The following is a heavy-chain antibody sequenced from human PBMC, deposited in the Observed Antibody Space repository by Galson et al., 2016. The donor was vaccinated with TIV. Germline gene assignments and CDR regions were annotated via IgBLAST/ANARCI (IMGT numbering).Heavy chain of an antibody. V-gene: IGHV3-33*01. CDR2: IWYDGSNI. J-gene: IGHJ4*02. CDR1: GFTFSSYG. CDR3: AREFRDYYFDY. D-gene: IGHD3/OR15-3a*01. Sequence: SLRLSCAASGFTFSSYGMHWVRLAPGKGLQWLAAIWYDGSNIHYAESVKGRFTISRGNSKKTLYLQMNSLRAEDTAIYYCAREFRDYYFDYWGQGTLVTVSS.